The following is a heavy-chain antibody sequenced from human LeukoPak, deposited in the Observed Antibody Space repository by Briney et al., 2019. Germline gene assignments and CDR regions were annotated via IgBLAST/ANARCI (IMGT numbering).Heavy chain of an antibody. CDR1: GGTFSSYA. V-gene: IGHV1-69*04. D-gene: IGHD3-10*01. Sequence: ASVKVSCKASGGTFSSYAISWVQQAPGQGLEWMGRIIPILGIANYAQKFQGRVTITADKSTSAAYMELSSLRSEDTAVYYCAVKYGSGSYYLDYWGQGTLVTVSS. CDR3: AVKYGSGSYYLDY. CDR2: IIPILGIA. J-gene: IGHJ4*02.